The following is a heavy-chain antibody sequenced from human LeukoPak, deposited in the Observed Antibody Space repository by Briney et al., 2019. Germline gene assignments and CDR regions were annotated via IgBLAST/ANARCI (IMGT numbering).Heavy chain of an antibody. J-gene: IGHJ6*02. V-gene: IGHV3-30*18. CDR2: ISYDGSNK. D-gene: IGHD1-1*01. CDR3: AKDHPPPRGTETQINYYYYYGMDV. CDR1: GFTFSSYG. Sequence: GGSLRLSCAASGFTFSSYGMHWARQAPGKGLEWVAVISYDGSNKYYADSVKGRFTISRDNSKNTLYLQMNSLRAEDTAVYYCAKDHPPPRGTETQINYYYYYGMDVWGQGTTVTVSS.